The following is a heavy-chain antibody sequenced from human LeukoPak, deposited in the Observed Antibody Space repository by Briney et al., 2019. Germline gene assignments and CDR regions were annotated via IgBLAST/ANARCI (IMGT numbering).Heavy chain of an antibody. CDR3: ARGVKSRQYGSGSYEY. D-gene: IGHD3-10*01. Sequence: ASVKVSCKASGYTFTSYDINWVRQATGQGLEWMGWMNPNSGNTGYAQKFQGRVTMTRNTSISTAYMELSSLRSEDTAVYYCARGVKSRQYGSGSYEYWGQGTLVTVSS. CDR1: GYTFTSYD. J-gene: IGHJ4*02. V-gene: IGHV1-8*01. CDR2: MNPNSGNT.